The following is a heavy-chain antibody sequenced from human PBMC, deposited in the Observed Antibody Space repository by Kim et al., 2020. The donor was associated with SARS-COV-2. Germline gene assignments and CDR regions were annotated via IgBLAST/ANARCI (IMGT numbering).Heavy chain of an antibody. D-gene: IGHD5-18*01. J-gene: IGHJ4*02. CDR1: GFTFSSYA. CDR2: ISGSGGST. CDR3: AKGGLWPRPRSSLPFDY. Sequence: GGSLRLSCAASGFTFSSYAMSWVRQAPGKGLEWVSAISGSGGSTYYADSVKGRFTISRDNSKNTLYLQMNSLRAEDTAVYYCAKGGLWPRPRSSLPFDYWGQGTLVTVSS. V-gene: IGHV3-23*01.